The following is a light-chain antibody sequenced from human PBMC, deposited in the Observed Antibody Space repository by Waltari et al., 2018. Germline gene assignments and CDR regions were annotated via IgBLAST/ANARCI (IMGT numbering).Light chain of an antibody. CDR2: SNN. V-gene: IGLV1-44*01. CDR1: SSNIGSNT. J-gene: IGLJ6*01. CDR3: AAWDDSLNGNV. Sequence: QSVLTQPPSASGTPGQRVTISCSGSSSNIGSNTVNWYQQLPGMAPKLLIYSNNQRPAGVPDRFSGSKSGTSASLAISGLQSEDEADYYCAAWDDSLNGNVFGSGTKVTVL.